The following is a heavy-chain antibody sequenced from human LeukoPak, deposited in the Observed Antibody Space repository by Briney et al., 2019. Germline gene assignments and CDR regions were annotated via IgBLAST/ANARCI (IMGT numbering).Heavy chain of an antibody. Sequence: SETLSLTCTVSGGSISSYYWSWIRQPPGKGLEWIGEINHSGSTNYNPSLKSRVTISVDTSKNQFSLKLSSVTAADTAVYYCHRYCSGGSCLDYWGQGTLVTVSS. D-gene: IGHD2-15*01. J-gene: IGHJ4*02. CDR1: GGSISSYY. V-gene: IGHV4-34*01. CDR2: INHSGST. CDR3: HRYCSGGSCLDY.